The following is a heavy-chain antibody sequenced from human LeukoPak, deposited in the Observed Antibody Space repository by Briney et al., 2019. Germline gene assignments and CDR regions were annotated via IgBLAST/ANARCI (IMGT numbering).Heavy chain of an antibody. CDR3: ARGPDYYDSSGYYGDAFDI. J-gene: IGHJ3*02. Sequence: PSETLSLTCTVPGGSISSYYWSWIRQPPGKGLEWIGYIFYSGGTNYNPSLKSRVTISVDTSKNQFSLKLSSVTAADTAVYYCARGPDYYDSSGYYGDAFDIWGQGTMVTVSS. CDR1: GGSISSYY. D-gene: IGHD3-22*01. CDR2: IFYSGGT. V-gene: IGHV4-59*01.